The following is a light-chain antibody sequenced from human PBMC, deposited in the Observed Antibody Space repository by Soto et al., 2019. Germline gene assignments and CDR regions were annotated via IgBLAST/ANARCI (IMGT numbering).Light chain of an antibody. CDR1: QSISNF. CDR2: GGS. J-gene: IGKJ1*01. V-gene: IGKV3-20*01. Sequence: EIVLTPSPATLSLSPVERATLSCRASQSISNFLAWYQQKPGQPPRLLIYGGSSRATGIPVRFSGSGSETDFTLTITRLEPEDFAVYYCQQYSSSRTFGQGTKGAIK. CDR3: QQYSSSRT.